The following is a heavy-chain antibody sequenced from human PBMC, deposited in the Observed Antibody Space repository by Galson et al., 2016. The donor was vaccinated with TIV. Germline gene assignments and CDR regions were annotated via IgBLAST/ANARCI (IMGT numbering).Heavy chain of an antibody. D-gene: IGHD2/OR15-2a*01. V-gene: IGHV3-7*01. CDR2: IKEDGSDK. CDR1: GFTFSTYW. J-gene: IGHJ5*02. Sequence: SLRLSCAASGFTFSTYWMSWVRQAPGKGLEWVANIKEDGSDKYYVDSVKGRLTISRDNARNSLYLQMHSLRAEDTAVYYCTKDPARISWFDPWGQGTLVTVSS. CDR3: TKDPARISWFDP.